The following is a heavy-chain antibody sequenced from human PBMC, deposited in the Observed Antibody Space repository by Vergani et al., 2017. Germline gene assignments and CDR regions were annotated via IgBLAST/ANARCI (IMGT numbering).Heavy chain of an antibody. Sequence: EVELVQSGPEMRKPGEFLKISCTGSEYSFGNYLIGWVRQMPGKGLEWMGIIYPADSDTRYSPSFQGQVTISADKSISTAFLQWDSLKASDTALYYCARHTTYTDSWGQGTLVTVSS. V-gene: IGHV5-51*01. J-gene: IGHJ4*02. CDR1: EYSFGNYL. CDR2: IYPADSDT. CDR3: ARHTTYTDS. D-gene: IGHD1-1*01.